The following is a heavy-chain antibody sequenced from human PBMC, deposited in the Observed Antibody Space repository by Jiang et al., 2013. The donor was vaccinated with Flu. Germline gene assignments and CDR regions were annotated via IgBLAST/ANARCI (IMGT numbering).Heavy chain of an antibody. J-gene: IGHJ4*02. V-gene: IGHV6-1*01. CDR2: TYYRSKWYN. CDR1: GDSISSSSAT. Sequence: QTLSLTCAISGDSISSSSATWNWIRQSPSRGLEWLGRTYYRSKWYNDHAVSFKSRIVITPDTSRNQFSLQVNSVTPEDTALYYCGREVDDILTGYIDLWGQGTLVTVSS. D-gene: IGHD3-9*01. CDR3: GREVDDILTGYIDL.